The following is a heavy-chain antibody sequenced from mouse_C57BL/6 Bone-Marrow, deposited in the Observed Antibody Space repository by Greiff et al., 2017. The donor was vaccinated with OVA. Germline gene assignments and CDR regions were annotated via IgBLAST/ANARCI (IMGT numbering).Heavy chain of an antibody. CDR1: GYTFTGYW. D-gene: IGHD2-3*01. CDR3: ARDGYPLYWYFDV. Sequence: QVQLQQSGAELMKPGASVKLSCKATGYTFTGYWIEWVKQRPGHGLEWIGEILPGSGSTTYNEKFKGKATFTADTSSNTAYMQLSSLTTEDSAIYYCARDGYPLYWYFDVWGTGTTVTVSS. V-gene: IGHV1-9*01. CDR2: ILPGSGST. J-gene: IGHJ1*03.